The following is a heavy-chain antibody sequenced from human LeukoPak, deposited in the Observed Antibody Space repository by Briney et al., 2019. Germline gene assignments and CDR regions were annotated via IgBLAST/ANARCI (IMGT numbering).Heavy chain of an antibody. CDR1: GFTFSSYG. J-gene: IGHJ4*02. Sequence: GGSLRLPCAASGFTFSSYGMHWVRQAPGKGLERVAVIWYDGSNKYYADSVKGRFTISRDNSKNTLYLQMNSLRAEDTAVYYCARDFGSSGYFGGDYWGQGTLVTVSS. CDR2: IWYDGSNK. D-gene: IGHD3-22*01. CDR3: ARDFGSSGYFGGDY. V-gene: IGHV3-33*01.